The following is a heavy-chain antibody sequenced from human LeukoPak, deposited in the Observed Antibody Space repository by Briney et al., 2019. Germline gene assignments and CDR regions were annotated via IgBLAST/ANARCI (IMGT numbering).Heavy chain of an antibody. V-gene: IGHV3-23*01. D-gene: IGHD1-26*01. CDR1: GFTFSSYA. Sequence: GGSLRLPCAASGFTFSSYAMSWVRQAPGKGLEWVSTISGSGGGTYYADSVKGRFTISRDNSKNTLYLQMNSLRAEDTAVYYCAKDRGSSEHFDYWGQGTLVTVSS. CDR2: ISGSGGGT. CDR3: AKDRGSSEHFDY. J-gene: IGHJ4*02.